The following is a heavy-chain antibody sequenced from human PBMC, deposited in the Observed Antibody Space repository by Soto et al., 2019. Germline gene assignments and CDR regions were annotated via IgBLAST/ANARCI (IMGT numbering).Heavy chain of an antibody. CDR3: ARDLYYYGSGAFDY. J-gene: IGHJ4*02. V-gene: IGHV1-18*01. Sequence: ASVKVSCKASGYTFTSYGISWVRQAPGQGLEWMGWISAYNGNTNYAQKLQGRVTITRDTSTSTAYMELSSLRSEDTAVYYCARDLYYYGSGAFDYWGQGTLVTVSS. CDR2: ISAYNGNT. CDR1: GYTFTSYG. D-gene: IGHD3-10*01.